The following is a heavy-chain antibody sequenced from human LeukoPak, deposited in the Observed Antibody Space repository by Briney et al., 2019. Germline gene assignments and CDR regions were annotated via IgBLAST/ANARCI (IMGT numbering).Heavy chain of an antibody. CDR2: IYYSGST. J-gene: IGHJ6*02. CDR1: GGSISSYY. CDR3: ARGNWNYGSSMDV. Sequence: SETLSLTCSVSGGSISSYYWSWIRQPPGKGLEWIGYIYYSGSTNYNPSLKSRVTISVDTSKNQFSLKLSSVTAADTAVYYCARGNWNYGSSMDVWGQGTTVTVSS. D-gene: IGHD1-7*01. V-gene: IGHV4-59*01.